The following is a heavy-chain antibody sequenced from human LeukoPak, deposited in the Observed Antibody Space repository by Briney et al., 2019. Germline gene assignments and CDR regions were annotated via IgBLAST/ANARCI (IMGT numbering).Heavy chain of an antibody. CDR1: GFTFSSYW. Sequence: GGSLRLSCAASGFTFSSYWMSWVRQAPGKGLEWVANIKQDGSEKYYVDSVKGRFTISRDNAKNSLYLQMNSLRAEDTAVYYCARVGALYGSHGMDVWGQGTTVTVSS. D-gene: IGHD2-8*01. V-gene: IGHV3-7*01. CDR3: ARVGALYGSHGMDV. CDR2: IKQDGSEK. J-gene: IGHJ6*02.